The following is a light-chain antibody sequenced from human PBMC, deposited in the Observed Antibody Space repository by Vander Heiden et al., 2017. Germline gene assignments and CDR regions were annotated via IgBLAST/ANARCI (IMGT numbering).Light chain of an antibody. Sequence: QSVLTQPPSASRAPGQRVTISCSGSSSNIGSNYVYWYQQLPGTAPKLLIYSNNQRPSGVPDRFSGSKSGTSASLAITGLRSEDEADYYCAARDDSLSGVVFGGGTKLTVL. CDR1: SSNIGSNY. CDR3: AARDDSLSGVV. V-gene: IGLV1-47*02. J-gene: IGLJ2*01. CDR2: SNN.